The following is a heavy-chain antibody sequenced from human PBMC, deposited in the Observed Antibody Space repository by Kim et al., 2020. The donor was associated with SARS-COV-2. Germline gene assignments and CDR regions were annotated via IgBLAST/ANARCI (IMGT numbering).Heavy chain of an antibody. Sequence: ASVKVSCKASGYTFTSYAMNWVRQAPGQGLEWMGWINTNTGNPTYAQGFTGRFVFSLDTSVSTAYLQISSLKSEDTAVYYCARADLRWFGEQTYYYYGMDVWGPGTTVTVSS. J-gene: IGHJ6*02. CDR3: ARADLRWFGEQTYYYYGMDV. D-gene: IGHD3-10*01. CDR1: GYTFTSYA. V-gene: IGHV7-4-1*02. CDR2: INTNTGNP.